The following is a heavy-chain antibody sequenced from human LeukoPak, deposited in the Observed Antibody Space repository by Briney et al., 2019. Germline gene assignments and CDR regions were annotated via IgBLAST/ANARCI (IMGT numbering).Heavy chain of an antibody. J-gene: IGHJ2*01. V-gene: IGHV1-2*04. CDR3: ARARGDLWYFDL. CDR1: GYTFTGYY. Sequence: GASVKVSCKASGYTFTGYYMHWVRQAPGQGLEWMGWINPNSGGTNYTQKFQGWVTMTRDTSISTAYMELSRLRSDDTAVYYCARARGDLWYFDLWGRGTLVTVSS. CDR2: INPNSGGT. D-gene: IGHD7-27*01.